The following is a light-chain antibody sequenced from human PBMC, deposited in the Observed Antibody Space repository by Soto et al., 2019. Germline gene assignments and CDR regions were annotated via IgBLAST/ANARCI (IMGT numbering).Light chain of an antibody. CDR1: HDIITY. J-gene: IGKJ5*01. Sequence: DIQLTQSPSFLSASVGDRVTITCQASHDIITYLAWYQVKPGKAPKLLIYAASTLESGVPSRFSGSGSGTEFTLTVSSLQPEDFATYYCQHLKSYPVTFGQGTRLEIK. V-gene: IGKV1-9*01. CDR3: QHLKSYPVT. CDR2: AAS.